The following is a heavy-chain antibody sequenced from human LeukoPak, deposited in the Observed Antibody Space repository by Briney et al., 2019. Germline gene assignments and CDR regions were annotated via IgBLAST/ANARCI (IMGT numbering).Heavy chain of an antibody. Sequence: PGGSLRLSCAASGFTFSSYSMNWVRQAPGKGLEWVSYISSSSSAIYYADSVKGRFTISRDNAKNSLYLQMNSLRAEDTAVYYCARGPTGWYFDLWGRGTLVTVSS. CDR3: ARGPTGWYFDL. V-gene: IGHV3-48*04. J-gene: IGHJ2*01. D-gene: IGHD3-9*01. CDR2: ISSSSSAI. CDR1: GFTFSSYS.